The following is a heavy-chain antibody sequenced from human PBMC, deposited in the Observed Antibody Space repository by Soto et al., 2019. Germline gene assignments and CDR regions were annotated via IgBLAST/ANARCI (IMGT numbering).Heavy chain of an antibody. Sequence: EVQLLESGGGLVQPGGSLRLSCAASGFTFSSYAMSWVRQAPGKGLEWVSAISGSGGSTYYADSVKGRFTISRDTSKNTLYLQMNSLRAEDTAVYYCAKDRRFDILTGYYTRIFDYWGQGTLVTVSS. CDR2: ISGSGGST. CDR3: AKDRRFDILTGYYTRIFDY. J-gene: IGHJ4*02. D-gene: IGHD3-9*01. V-gene: IGHV3-23*01. CDR1: GFTFSSYA.